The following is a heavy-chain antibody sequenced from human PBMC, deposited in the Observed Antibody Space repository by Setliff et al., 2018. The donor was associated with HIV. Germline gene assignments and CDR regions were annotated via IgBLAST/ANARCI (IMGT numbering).Heavy chain of an antibody. Sequence: SETLSLTCTVSGGSINSGTYYWSWIRQPAGKGLEWIGRVYNSGSANYNPSHTSRVTMSVDTSKNQFSLNLNSLTAADTAIYYCARGAEYPNWYFDLWGRGTLVTVSS. J-gene: IGHJ2*01. V-gene: IGHV4-61*02. CDR3: ARGAEYPNWYFDL. CDR2: VYNSGSA. CDR1: GGSINSGTYY.